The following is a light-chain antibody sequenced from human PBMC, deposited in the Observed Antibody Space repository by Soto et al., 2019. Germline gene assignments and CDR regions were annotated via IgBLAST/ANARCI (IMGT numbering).Light chain of an antibody. CDR3: QQRSNWWT. CDR2: DAS. J-gene: IGKJ1*01. CDR1: QSVSSY. V-gene: IGKV3-11*01. Sequence: EIVLTQSPATLSLSPGERATLSCRASQSVSSYLAWYQQKPGQAPRLLIYDASNRATGIPDRFSGSGSGTDFTLTISNLEPEDVAVYYCQQRSNWWTFGQGTKVEIK.